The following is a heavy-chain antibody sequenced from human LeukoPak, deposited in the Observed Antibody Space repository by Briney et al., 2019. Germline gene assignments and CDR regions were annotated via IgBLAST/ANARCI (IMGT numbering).Heavy chain of an antibody. CDR2: IKQDGNDK. J-gene: IGHJ4*02. Sequence: GGSLRLSCAGFGFTFSNYWMSWIRQAPGKGLEWLANIKQDGNDKNYVDSVKGRFTISRDNAKNSLYLQMNSLRAEDTAVYYCARGGWFIVDYWGQGTLVTVSS. D-gene: IGHD3-10*01. V-gene: IGHV3-7*04. CDR3: ARGGWFIVDY. CDR1: GFTFSNYW.